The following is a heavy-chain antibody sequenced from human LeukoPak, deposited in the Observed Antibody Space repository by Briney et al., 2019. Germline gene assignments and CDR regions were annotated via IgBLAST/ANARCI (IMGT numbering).Heavy chain of an antibody. CDR1: GFTFSSYS. CDR2: ISSSSSYI. J-gene: IGHJ4*02. Sequence: GGSLRLSCAASGFTFSSYSRNWVRQAPGKGLEWVSSISSSSSYIYYADSVKGRFTISRDNAKNSLYLQMNSLRAEDTAVYYCARPLYSSSWYLGAWGQGTLVTVS. CDR3: ARPLYSSSWYLGA. D-gene: IGHD6-13*01. V-gene: IGHV3-21*01.